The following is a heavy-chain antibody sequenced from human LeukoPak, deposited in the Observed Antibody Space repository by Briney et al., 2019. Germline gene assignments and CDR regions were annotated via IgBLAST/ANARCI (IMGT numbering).Heavy chain of an antibody. CDR3: ARDSSSYYDFWSGYYTDYYYYGMDV. CDR2: INPNSGGT. Sequence: ASVKVSCKASGYTFTGYYMHWVRQAPGQGLEWMGWINPNSGGTNYAQKFQGRVTMTRDTSISTTYMELSRLRSDDTAVYYCARDSSSYYDFWSGYYTDYYYYGMDVWGQGTTVTVSS. CDR1: GYTFTGYY. D-gene: IGHD3-3*01. V-gene: IGHV1-2*02. J-gene: IGHJ6*02.